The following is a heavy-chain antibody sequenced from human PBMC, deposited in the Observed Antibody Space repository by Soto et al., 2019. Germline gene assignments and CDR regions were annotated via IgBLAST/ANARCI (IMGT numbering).Heavy chain of an antibody. CDR3: ASVYSSGWYYFDY. V-gene: IGHV1-69*02. CDR2: IIPILGIA. D-gene: IGHD6-19*01. J-gene: IGHJ4*02. CDR1: GGTFSSYT. Sequence: SVKVSFKASGGTFSSYTISWVLQAPGQGLECMGRIIPILGIANYAQKFQGRVTITADKSTSTAYMELSSLRSEDTAVYYCASVYSSGWYYFDYWGQGTLVTVSS.